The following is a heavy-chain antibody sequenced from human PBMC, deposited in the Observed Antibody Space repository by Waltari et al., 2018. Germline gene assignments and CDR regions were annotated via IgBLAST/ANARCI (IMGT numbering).Heavy chain of an antibody. Sequence: QMQLVQSGPAVKKPGTSVKVSCMASGLTFTIYAMQWVRQARGQRLEWIGWIVVGSGNTNYAQKFQERVTITRDMSTSTAYMELSSLRSEDTAVYYCAADAYYYDSSGYDYWGQGTLVTVSS. CDR2: IVVGSGNT. D-gene: IGHD3-22*01. J-gene: IGHJ4*02. V-gene: IGHV1-58*02. CDR3: AADAYYYDSSGYDY. CDR1: GLTFTIYA.